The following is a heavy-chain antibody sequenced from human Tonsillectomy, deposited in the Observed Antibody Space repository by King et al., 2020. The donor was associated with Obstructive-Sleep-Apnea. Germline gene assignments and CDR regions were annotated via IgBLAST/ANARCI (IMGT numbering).Heavy chain of an antibody. Sequence: VQLVESGGGLVQPGGSLRLSCLASGFSFSNYAMSWVRQSPGKGPEWVSFINDDSSDIHYANSVRGRFTISRDNMRKTVYLQMDSLRAEDTAQYYCVKWEGGKWVGAFDYGGPGTPVTVSS. J-gene: IGHJ4*02. CDR2: INDDSSDI. CDR1: GFSFSNYA. CDR3: VKWEGGKWVGAFDY. V-gene: IGHV3-23*04. D-gene: IGHD1-26*01.